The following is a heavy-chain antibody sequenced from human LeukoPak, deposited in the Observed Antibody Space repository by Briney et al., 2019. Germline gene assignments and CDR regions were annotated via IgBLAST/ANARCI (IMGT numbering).Heavy chain of an antibody. CDR3: ASKLAGATYYLDS. J-gene: IGHJ4*02. CDR2: ISGSAIYT. CDR1: GFGFSTFD. Sequence: PGGSLRLSCAASGFGFSTFDMTWVRQAPGKGLEWVSSISGSAIYTFTADSLKGRFSISRDNSQNILYLQMYSLRAEDTAIYFCASKLAGATYYLDSWGQGTLVTVSS. V-gene: IGHV3-23*01. D-gene: IGHD3-16*01.